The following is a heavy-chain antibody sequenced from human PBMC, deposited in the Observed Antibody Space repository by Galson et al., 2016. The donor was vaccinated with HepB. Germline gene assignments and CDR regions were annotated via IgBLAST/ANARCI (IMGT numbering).Heavy chain of an antibody. Sequence: QSGAEVKKPGESLRISCKGSGYSFTSYWISWVRQMPGKGLEWMGRIDPSDSYTNYSPSFQGHVTISADKSISTAYLKWSSLKASDTAMYYCARYYDSSGYYYSFEHWGQGTLVTVSS. J-gene: IGHJ1*01. CDR2: IDPSDSYT. D-gene: IGHD3-22*01. CDR3: ARYYDSSGYYYSFEH. V-gene: IGHV5-10-1*01. CDR1: GYSFTSYW.